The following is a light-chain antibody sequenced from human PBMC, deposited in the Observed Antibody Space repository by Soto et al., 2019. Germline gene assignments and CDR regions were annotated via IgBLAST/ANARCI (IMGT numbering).Light chain of an antibody. Sequence: QSVLTQPASVSGSPGQSITISCTGTSSDVGNYNYVSWYQQYPGKAPKLMIYAVSRRPSGVSNRFSGSKSVNTASLTISGLQAEDEADYYCSSYTPSSTYVFGTGTKLTVL. J-gene: IGLJ1*01. V-gene: IGLV2-14*03. CDR1: SSDVGNYNY. CDR3: SSYTPSSTYV. CDR2: AVS.